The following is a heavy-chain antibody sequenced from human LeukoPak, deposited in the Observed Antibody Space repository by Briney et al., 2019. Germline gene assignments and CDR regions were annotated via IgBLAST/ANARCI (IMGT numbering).Heavy chain of an antibody. CDR1: GFTFSSYG. J-gene: IGHJ4*02. CDR3: AKGTSSYYDISTGSTGDYFDY. V-gene: IGHV3-30*02. CDR2: IRYDGSNK. D-gene: IGHD3-9*01. Sequence: GGSLRLSCAASGFTFSSYGMHWVRQAPGKGLEWVAFIRYDGSNKYYADSVKGRFTISRDNSKNTLYLQMNSLRAEDTAVYYCAKGTSSYYDISTGSTGDYFDYWGQGTLVTVSS.